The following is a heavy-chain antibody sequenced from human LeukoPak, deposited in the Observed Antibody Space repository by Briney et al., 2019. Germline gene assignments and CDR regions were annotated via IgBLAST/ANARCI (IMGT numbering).Heavy chain of an antibody. CDR1: GFTFDDYA. J-gene: IGHJ4*02. CDR2: ISWNSGSI. Sequence: GGFLRLSCAASGFTFDDYAMHWVRQAPGKGLEWVSGISWNSGSIGYADSVKGRFTISRDNAKNSLYLQMNSLRAEDTALYYCAKDLYDSSGYYLDYWGQGTLVTVSS. D-gene: IGHD3-22*01. V-gene: IGHV3-9*01. CDR3: AKDLYDSSGYYLDY.